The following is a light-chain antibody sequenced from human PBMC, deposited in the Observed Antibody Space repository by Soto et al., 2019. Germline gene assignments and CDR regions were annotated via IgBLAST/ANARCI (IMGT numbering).Light chain of an antibody. CDR1: QTISSTY. V-gene: IGKV3D-20*02. CDR3: QQRSSWPFT. Sequence: EIVLTQSPGTLSLSPGDRATLSCRASQTISSTYLAWYQQKPGQAPRLLIYATSTRATGIPDRFSGSGSGTEFTLSISSLEPEDFAVYYCQQRSSWPFTFGPGTKVDIK. J-gene: IGKJ3*01. CDR2: ATS.